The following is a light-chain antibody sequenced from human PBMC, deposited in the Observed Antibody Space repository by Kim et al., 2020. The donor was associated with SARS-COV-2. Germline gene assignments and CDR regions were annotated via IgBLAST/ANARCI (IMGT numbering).Light chain of an antibody. CDR1: QSVYSTY. CDR3: QQYGDSVT. J-gene: IGKJ1*01. CDR2: GAS. V-gene: IGKV3-20*01. Sequence: SPGERATLSCRASQSVYSTYLGWYQQKPGQSPRLLIYGASNRATGIPDSFRGSGSGTDFTLTISRLESEDIGVYYCQQYGDSVTFGQGTKVDIK.